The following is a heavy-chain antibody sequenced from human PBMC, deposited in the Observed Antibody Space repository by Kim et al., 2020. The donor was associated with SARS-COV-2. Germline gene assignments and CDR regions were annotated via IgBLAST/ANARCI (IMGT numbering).Heavy chain of an antibody. J-gene: IGHJ4*02. D-gene: IGHD6-19*01. CDR2: ISSSSTI. CDR1: GFSFSTYS. CDR3: ARGRGYSSYNPFDY. Sequence: GGSLRLSCAASGFSFSTYSMNWVRQAPGKGLEWVSYISSSSTIYYADSVKGRFTISRDNAKNSLYLQMNSLRDEDTAVYYCARGRGYSSYNPFDYWGQGTLVTVSS. V-gene: IGHV3-48*02.